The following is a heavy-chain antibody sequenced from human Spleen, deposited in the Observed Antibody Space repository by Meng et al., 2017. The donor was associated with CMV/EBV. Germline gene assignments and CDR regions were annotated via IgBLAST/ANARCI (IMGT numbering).Heavy chain of an antibody. CDR3: ARDLSNPGGGY. V-gene: IGHV4-39*07. J-gene: IGHJ4*02. CDR1: GGSISSSSYY. CDR2: IYYSGST. Sequence: SETLSLTCTVSGGSISSSSYYWGWIRQPPGKGLEWIGSIYYSGSTYYNPSLKSRVTISVDTSKNQFSLKLSSVTAADTAVYYCARDLSNPGGGYRGQGTLVTVSS. D-gene: IGHD3-16*01.